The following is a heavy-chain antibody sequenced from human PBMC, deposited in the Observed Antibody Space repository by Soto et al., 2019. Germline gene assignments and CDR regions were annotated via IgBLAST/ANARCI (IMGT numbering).Heavy chain of an antibody. Sequence: GGSLRLSCAASGFTFDDYAMHWVRQAPGKGLEWVSGISWNSGSIGYADSVKGRFTISRDNAKNSLYLQMNSLRAEDTALYYCAKDIAMVRGVIIQAWFDYWGQGTLVTVSS. J-gene: IGHJ4*02. D-gene: IGHD3-10*01. CDR1: GFTFDDYA. CDR3: AKDIAMVRGVIIQAWFDY. V-gene: IGHV3-9*01. CDR2: ISWNSGSI.